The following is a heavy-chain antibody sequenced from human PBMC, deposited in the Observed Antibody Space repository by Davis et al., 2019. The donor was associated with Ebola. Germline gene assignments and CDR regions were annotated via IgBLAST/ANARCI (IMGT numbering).Heavy chain of an antibody. Sequence: PGGSLRLSCAASGFTFSSYAMTWVRQAPGKGLEWVSCISGSGGTTEYADSAKGRFTISRDNAKNTVYLQMNSLRVEDTAVYYCARDIGDTVTTQLDYWGQGTLVTVSS. CDR1: GFTFSSYA. CDR2: ISGSGGTT. D-gene: IGHD4-17*01. J-gene: IGHJ4*02. CDR3: ARDIGDTVTTQLDY. V-gene: IGHV3-23*01.